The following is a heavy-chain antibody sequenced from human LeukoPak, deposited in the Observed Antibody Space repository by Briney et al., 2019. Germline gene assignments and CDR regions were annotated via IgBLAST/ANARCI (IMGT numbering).Heavy chain of an antibody. V-gene: IGHV1-2*06. CDR3: ARGGLVGATKADPFEI. Sequence: GASVKVSCKTSGYTFTGYYIHWVRQAPGQGLEWMGRINPHNVVSDYAQTFRGRIVMARDRSISIVHMVLRRLRSDDTAVYYCARGGLVGATKADPFEIWGQGTLVTVSS. CDR2: INPHNVVS. D-gene: IGHD1-26*01. J-gene: IGHJ3*02. CDR1: GYTFTGYY.